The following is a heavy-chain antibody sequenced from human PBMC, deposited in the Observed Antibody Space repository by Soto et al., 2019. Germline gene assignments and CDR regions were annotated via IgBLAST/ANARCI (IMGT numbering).Heavy chain of an antibody. CDR1: GYTFTGYY. Sequence: ASVKVSCKASGYTFTGYYMHWVLQAPGQGLEWMGWINPNSGGTNYAQKFQGRVTMTRDTSISTAYMELSRLRSDDTAVYYCARGITIFGVVIPRFDPWGQGTLVTVS. V-gene: IGHV1-2*02. D-gene: IGHD3-3*01. J-gene: IGHJ5*02. CDR3: ARGITIFGVVIPRFDP. CDR2: INPNSGGT.